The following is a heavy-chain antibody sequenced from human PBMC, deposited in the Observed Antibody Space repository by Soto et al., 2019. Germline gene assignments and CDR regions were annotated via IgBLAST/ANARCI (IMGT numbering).Heavy chain of an antibody. CDR3: ARQVVRAAAGTPPYYYYGMDV. D-gene: IGHD6-13*01. CDR2: ISSSGRTI. J-gene: IGHJ6*02. CDR1: GFTFSSYE. V-gene: IGHV3-48*03. Sequence: PGGSLRLSCAASGFTFSSYEMNWVRQAPGKGLEWVSYISSSGRTIYYADSVKGRFTISRDNAKNSLYLQMNSLRAEDTAVYYCARQVVRAAAGTPPYYYYGMDVWGQGTTVTVSS.